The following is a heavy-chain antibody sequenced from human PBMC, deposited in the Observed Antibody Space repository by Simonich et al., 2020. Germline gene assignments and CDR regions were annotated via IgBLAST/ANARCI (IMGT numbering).Heavy chain of an antibody. D-gene: IGHD3-10*01. CDR2: INPNSGGT. CDR3: ARVGFEAFDI. J-gene: IGHJ3*02. V-gene: IGHV1-2*02. CDR1: GYTFTGYY. Sequence: QVQLVQSGAEVKKPGASVKVSCKASGYTFTGYYMHWVRQAPGQGLEWMGWINPNSGGTNKAQKVQGRVTMTRDTSISTAYRELSRLRSDDTAVYYCARVGFEAFDIWGQGTMVTVSS.